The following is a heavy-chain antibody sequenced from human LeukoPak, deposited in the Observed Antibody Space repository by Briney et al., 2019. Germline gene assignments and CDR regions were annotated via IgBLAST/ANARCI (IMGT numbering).Heavy chain of an antibody. V-gene: IGHV3-53*01. Sequence: PGGSLRLSCAASGFTVSSNYMSWVRQAPGKGLERVSVIYSGGSTYYADSVKGRFTISRDNSKNTLYLQMNSLRAEDTAVYYCARATARYELDYWGQGTLVTVSS. J-gene: IGHJ4*02. D-gene: IGHD2-2*01. CDR1: GFTVSSNY. CDR3: ARATARYELDY. CDR2: IYSGGST.